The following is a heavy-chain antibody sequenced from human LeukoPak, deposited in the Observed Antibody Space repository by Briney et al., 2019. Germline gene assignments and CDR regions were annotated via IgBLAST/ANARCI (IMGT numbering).Heavy chain of an antibody. V-gene: IGHV5-51*01. J-gene: IGHJ4*02. CDR1: GYSFTSYW. Sequence: GESLKISCKGSGYSFTSYWIGWVRQMPGKGLEWMGIIYPSDSDTRYSPSFQGQVTISTDKSISTAYLQWSRLNASDTAMYYCARLEDGLIGVYWGQGTVVTVSS. CDR3: ARLEDGLIGVY. CDR2: IYPSDSDT. D-gene: IGHD5-24*01.